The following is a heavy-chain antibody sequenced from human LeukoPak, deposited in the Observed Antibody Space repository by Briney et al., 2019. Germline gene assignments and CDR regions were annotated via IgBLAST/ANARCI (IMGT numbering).Heavy chain of an antibody. V-gene: IGHV1-46*02. CDR1: GYTFNNYD. D-gene: IGHD3-22*01. CDR2: INPNDDST. J-gene: IGHJ4*02. CDR3: ARGLRTSGYSH. Sequence: GASVKVSCKASGYTFNNYDMHWVRKATGHGLEWMGIINPNDDSTSYAQKFQGRVTMTRDTSTSTVYVELSSLRSEDTAVYYCARGLRTSGYSHWGQGTLVTVS.